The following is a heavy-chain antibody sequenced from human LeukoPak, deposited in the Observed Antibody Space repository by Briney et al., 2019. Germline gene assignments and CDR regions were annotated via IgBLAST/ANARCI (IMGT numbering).Heavy chain of an antibody. CDR2: IIHSGST. V-gene: IGHV4-34*12. CDR3: VRDYCSGGRGFRNNWFES. D-gene: IGHD2-15*01. J-gene: IGHJ5*01. CDR1: GGSFTGYY. Sequence: SETLSLTCAVYGGSFTGYYWTWIRQPPGKGLEWIGEIIHSGSTPYNPSLKSRVTISVDTSKKQFSLSLTSVTAADTAVYYCVRDYCSGGRGFRNNWFESWGQGNLVTVSS.